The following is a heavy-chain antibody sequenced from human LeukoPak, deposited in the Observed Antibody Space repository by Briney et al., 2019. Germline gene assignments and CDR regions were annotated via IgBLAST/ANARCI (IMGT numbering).Heavy chain of an antibody. J-gene: IGHJ6*03. V-gene: IGHV1-69*13. CDR3: ARGQGSGYSYGYHYYYYMDV. D-gene: IGHD5-18*01. CDR1: GYTFTSYG. Sequence: ASVKVSCKASGYTFTSYGISWVRQAPGQGLEWMGGIIPIFGTANYAQKFQGRVTITADESTSTAYMELSSLRSEDTAVYYCARGQGSGYSYGYHYYYYMDVWGKGTTVTISS. CDR2: IIPIFGTA.